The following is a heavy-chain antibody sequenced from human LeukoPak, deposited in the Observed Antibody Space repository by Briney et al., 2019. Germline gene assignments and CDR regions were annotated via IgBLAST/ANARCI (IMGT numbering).Heavy chain of an antibody. D-gene: IGHD3-10*01. J-gene: IGHJ6*02. CDR1: GYTFSNYG. CDR2: MWYDESKE. V-gene: IGHV3-33*01. CDR3: ARDPYYGSGKYYHGMDL. Sequence: GGSLRLSCAASGYTFSNYGMHWVRQAPGKGLEWVAVMWYDESKEYSGDSVKGRFTISRDKSKNTLYLQMNSLGAEDTAVYYCARDPYYGSGKYYHGMDLWGQGTTVTVSS.